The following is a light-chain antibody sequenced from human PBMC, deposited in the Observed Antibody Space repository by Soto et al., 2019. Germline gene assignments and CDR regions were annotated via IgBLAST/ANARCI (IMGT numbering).Light chain of an antibody. Sequence: DLHTTQSPSTMPESLGERVTITCRAIQSISSYLDWYQQKPGKAPKLLIYAASSLPSGVTSRFSGSGSGTDFTLTISSLKTEEFAIYYCQQRYSNPLTFGGGTKVDIK. CDR1: QSISSY. CDR2: AAS. J-gene: IGKJ4*01. V-gene: IGKV1-39*01. CDR3: QQRYSNPLT.